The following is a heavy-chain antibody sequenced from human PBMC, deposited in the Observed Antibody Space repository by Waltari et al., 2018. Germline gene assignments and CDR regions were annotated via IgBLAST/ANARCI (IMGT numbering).Heavy chain of an antibody. V-gene: IGHV1-46*01. D-gene: IGHD4-4*01. J-gene: IGHJ4*02. CDR1: GYTFTRYY. CDR3: ARALSDYTEVDY. CDR2: NNPGGGST. Sequence: QVQLVQSGAEVKKPGASVKVSCKASGYTFTRYYIHWVRQAPGQGLEWMGINNPGGGSTTYSQKFQGRVTMTRDTSTSTVYMEVNSLRCEDTAVYYCARALSDYTEVDYWGQGTLVTVSS.